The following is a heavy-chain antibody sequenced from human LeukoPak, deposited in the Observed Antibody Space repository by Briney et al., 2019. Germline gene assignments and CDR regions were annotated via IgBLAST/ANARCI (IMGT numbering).Heavy chain of an antibody. CDR1: GGSFSGYY. V-gene: IGHV4-34*01. CDR3: ARDRSAGGTIDS. D-gene: IGHD6-13*01. CDR2: INHSGNT. J-gene: IGHJ4*02. Sequence: PSETLSLTCAVYGGSFSGYYWSWIRQPPGKEREWIGEINHSGNTNYNPSLKSRVTISVDTSKNQFSLRLSSVTAADTAVYYCARDRSAGGTIDSWGQGTLVTASS.